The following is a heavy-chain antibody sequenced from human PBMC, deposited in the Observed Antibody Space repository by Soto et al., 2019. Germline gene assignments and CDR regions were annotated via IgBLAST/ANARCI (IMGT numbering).Heavy chain of an antibody. CDR2: IYYSGST. Sequence: SETLSLTCTVSDGSIRSSSYYWGWIRQPPGKGLEWIGSIYYSGSTYYNPSLKSRVTISVDTSKNQFSLKLSSVTAADTAVYYCARQNGYCSSTSCYYYYYYMDVWSKGTTVTVSS. J-gene: IGHJ6*03. D-gene: IGHD2-2*03. V-gene: IGHV4-39*01. CDR1: DGSIRSSSYY. CDR3: ARQNGYCSSTSCYYYYYYMDV.